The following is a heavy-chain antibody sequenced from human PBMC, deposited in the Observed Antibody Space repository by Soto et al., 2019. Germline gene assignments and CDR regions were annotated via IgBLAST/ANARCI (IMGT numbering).Heavy chain of an antibody. Sequence: SVKVSCKASGYTFTTYGISWVRQAPGQGLEWMGWISPYNGNTSYSQKFQGRVTITRDTSASTAYMELSSLRSEDTAVYYCAIVSAAAGVDYYYYYGMDVWGQGTTVTVSS. V-gene: IGHV1-18*01. CDR1: GYTFTTYG. CDR3: AIVSAAAGVDYYYYYGMDV. J-gene: IGHJ6*02. D-gene: IGHD6-13*01. CDR2: ISPYNGNT.